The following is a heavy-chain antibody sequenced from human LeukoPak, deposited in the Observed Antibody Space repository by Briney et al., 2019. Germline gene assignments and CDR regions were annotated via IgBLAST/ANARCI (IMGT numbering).Heavy chain of an antibody. D-gene: IGHD6-19*01. CDR1: GASISSGDYY. Sequence: SQTLSLTCTVSGASISSGDYYWSWLRQPPGKGLEWIGYIYYSGSTYYNPSLKSRVTISVDTSKNQFSLKLSSVTAADTAVYYCARVQWLAYAFDIWGQGTMVTVSS. CDR2: IYYSGST. J-gene: IGHJ3*02. CDR3: ARVQWLAYAFDI. V-gene: IGHV4-30-4*01.